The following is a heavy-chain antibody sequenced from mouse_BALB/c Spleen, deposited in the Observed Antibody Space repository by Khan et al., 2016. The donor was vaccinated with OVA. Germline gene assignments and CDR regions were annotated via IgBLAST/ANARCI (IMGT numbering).Heavy chain of an antibody. V-gene: IGHV5-6*01. D-gene: IGHD1-1*02. Sequence: EVHLVESGGDLVKPGGSLKLSCAASGFTFSTYGMSWVRQTPDKRLEWVATISTGGSYTYYPDSVKGRFTISRDNAKNTLYLQMSSLKSEDTAMYYCSRLAYYYKSEGFAYWGQGTVVTVSA. CDR2: ISTGGSYT. CDR1: GFTFSTYG. CDR3: SRLAYYYKSEGFAY. J-gene: IGHJ3*01.